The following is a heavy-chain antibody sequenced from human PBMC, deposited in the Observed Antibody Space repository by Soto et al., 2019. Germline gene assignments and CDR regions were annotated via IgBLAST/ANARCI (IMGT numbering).Heavy chain of an antibody. CDR3: AKDLKPPYIAARHVVDWNYYGMDV. CDR2: ISWDGGST. D-gene: IGHD6-6*01. Sequence: HPGGSLRLSCAASGFTFDDYAMHWVRQAPGKGLEWVSLISWDGGSTYYADSVKGRFTISRDNSKNSLYLQMNSLRAEDTALYYCAKDLKPPYIAARHVVDWNYYGMDVWGQGTTVTVSS. V-gene: IGHV3-43D*04. CDR1: GFTFDDYA. J-gene: IGHJ6*02.